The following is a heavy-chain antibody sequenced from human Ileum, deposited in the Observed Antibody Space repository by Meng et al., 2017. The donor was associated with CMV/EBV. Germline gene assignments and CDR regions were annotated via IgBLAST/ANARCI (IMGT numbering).Heavy chain of an antibody. CDR1: GFGCSSYS. Sequence: SWAASGFGCSSYSLDWVRQAPGKGQEWVASISASGRYIYYADSVKGRITISRDNAENSTLLQMDSLGAEDTAVYYCARAPSLTGANDFWGQGTLVTVSS. D-gene: IGHD7-27*01. V-gene: IGHV3-21*06. CDR2: ISASGRYI. J-gene: IGHJ4*02. CDR3: ARAPSLTGANDF.